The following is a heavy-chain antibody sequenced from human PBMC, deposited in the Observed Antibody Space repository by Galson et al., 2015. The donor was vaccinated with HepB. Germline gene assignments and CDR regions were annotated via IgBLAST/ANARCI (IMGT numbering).Heavy chain of an antibody. CDR1: GFIFNNYA. V-gene: IGHV3-64*01. Sequence: SLRLSCAASGFIFNNYAMHWVRQAPGKGLEYFSGIDSHGRTTNYANSVKGRFTISRDNSKNTLYLQMGSLRAEDMAVYYCTRERYSSISDDALDVWGQGTKVTVSS. J-gene: IGHJ3*01. CDR2: IDSHGRTT. D-gene: IGHD6-13*01. CDR3: TRERYSSISDDALDV.